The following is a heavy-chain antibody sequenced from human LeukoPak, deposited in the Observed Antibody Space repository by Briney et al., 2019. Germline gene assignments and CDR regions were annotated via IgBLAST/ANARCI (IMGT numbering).Heavy chain of an antibody. CDR1: GYTFTSYG. Sequence: ASVKVSCKASGYTFTSYGISWVRQAPGQGLEGMGWISAYNGNTDYAQKLQGRVTMTTDTSTSTAYMELRSLRSDDTAVYYCARDTHNYDFWSGYFSSYYYGMDVWGQGTTVTVSS. V-gene: IGHV1-18*01. J-gene: IGHJ6*02. CDR3: ARDTHNYDFWSGYFSSYYYGMDV. CDR2: ISAYNGNT. D-gene: IGHD3-3*01.